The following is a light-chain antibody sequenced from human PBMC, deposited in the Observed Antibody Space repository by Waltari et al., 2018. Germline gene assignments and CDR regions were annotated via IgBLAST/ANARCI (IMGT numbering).Light chain of an antibody. V-gene: IGKV4-1*01. Sequence: DVVMTQSPDSLPVSLGERATINCKSSQSVLYSSNNNNYLAWYQQKPGQPPKLLIYWASTRESGVPDRFSGSGSGTDFTLTISSLQAEDVAVYYCQLYYSTPYTFGQGTKLEIK. CDR1: QSVLYSSNNNNY. J-gene: IGKJ2*01. CDR3: QLYYSTPYT. CDR2: WAS.